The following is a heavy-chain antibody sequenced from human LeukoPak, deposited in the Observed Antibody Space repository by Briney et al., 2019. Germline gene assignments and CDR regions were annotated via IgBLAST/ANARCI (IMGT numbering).Heavy chain of an antibody. J-gene: IGHJ4*02. Sequence: PGGSLRLSCAASGFTFSTYGMHWVRQAPGKGLEWVALVWSDGNGKFYADSVKGRFTIPRDNSKHTLYVQRNSLGAEDMAVYYCVRVLTVTFDSWGQGTLVTVSS. CDR2: VWSDGNGK. V-gene: IGHV3-33*01. CDR3: VRVLTVTFDS. D-gene: IGHD4-17*01. CDR1: GFTFSTYG.